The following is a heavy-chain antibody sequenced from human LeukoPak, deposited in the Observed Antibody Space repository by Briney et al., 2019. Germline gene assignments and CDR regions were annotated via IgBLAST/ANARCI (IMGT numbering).Heavy chain of an antibody. CDR3: ARLRGNYFPDF. J-gene: IGHJ4*02. D-gene: IGHD2/OR15-2a*01. CDR1: GGSMSGYY. V-gene: IGHV4-59*01. Sequence: SETLSLTCTVSGGSMSGYYWTWIRQPPGKGLEWIAYIYYTGSTNYNPSLESRVTISVDTSKNQFSLRLNSMATAGTAVYYCARLRGNYFPDFWGQGTLVTVSS. CDR2: IYYTGST.